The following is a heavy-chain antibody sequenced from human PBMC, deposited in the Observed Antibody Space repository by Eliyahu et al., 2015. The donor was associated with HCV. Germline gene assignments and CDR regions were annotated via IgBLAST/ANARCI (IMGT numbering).Heavy chain of an antibody. V-gene: IGHV3-7*03. CDR2: MYRDGSDK. D-gene: IGHD5-24*01. Sequence: EMQMVEAGGGLVQPGGSLRVSCAVSEFSXDKYAMSWXRQAPGKGLEWVANMYRDGSDKNYVESVKGRFTISRDNAKNSLYLYMMNLRDEDTAIYYCARGDGGINGYAFDLWGPGTMVTVSS. CDR1: EFSXDKYA. J-gene: IGHJ3*01. CDR3: ARGDGGINGYAFDL.